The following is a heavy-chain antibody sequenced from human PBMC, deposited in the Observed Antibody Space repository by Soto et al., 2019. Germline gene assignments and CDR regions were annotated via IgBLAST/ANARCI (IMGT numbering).Heavy chain of an antibody. D-gene: IGHD3-10*01. J-gene: IGHJ6*02. CDR2: IGTAGHT. CDR1: GFTVSSYD. V-gene: IGHV3-13*01. CDR3: ARYASGSYSGPSAAPHTAGMDV. Sequence: EVQLVESGGGLVQPGGSLRLSCAASGFTVSSYDMHWVRQVTGKGLEWVSAIGTAGHTYYPGSVKGRFTISRENAKNSLYLQMNILRAGDTAVYFCARYASGSYSGPSAAPHTAGMDVWGQGTTVTVSS.